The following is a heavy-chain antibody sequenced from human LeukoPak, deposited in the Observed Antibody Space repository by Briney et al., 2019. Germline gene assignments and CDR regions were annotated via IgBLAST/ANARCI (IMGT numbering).Heavy chain of an antibody. CDR2: IDYSGRT. CDR1: GDSISIGGRY. J-gene: IGHJ6*03. V-gene: IGHV4-31*03. D-gene: IGHD3-16*01. CDR3: ARAKMWGDYYYVDV. Sequence: PSETLSLTCTVSGDSISIGGRYWSWIRQRPGKGLEWIGYIDYSGRTYYNPSLEGRATISLDMSNNRFSLKLRSVTAADTAVHFCARAKMWGDYYYVDVWGKGTTVAVSS.